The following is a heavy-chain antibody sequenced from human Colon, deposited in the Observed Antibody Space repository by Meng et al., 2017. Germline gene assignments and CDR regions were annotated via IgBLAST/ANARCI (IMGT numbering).Heavy chain of an antibody. J-gene: IGHJ5*02. CDR2: IGHSGFT. CDR1: GGSISTSGYY. V-gene: IGHV4-39*01. CDR3: VRSSGWVKTGFDP. D-gene: IGHD6-19*01. Sequence: QPQLQESGPGLVKHSEALSLTGSVSGGSISTSGYYWGWIRQPPGKGLEWIGSIGHSGFTYYTPSLKSRVTVSIDTSRNQFSLWLTSVTAADTAVYYCVRSSGWVKTGFDPWGQGTLVTVSS.